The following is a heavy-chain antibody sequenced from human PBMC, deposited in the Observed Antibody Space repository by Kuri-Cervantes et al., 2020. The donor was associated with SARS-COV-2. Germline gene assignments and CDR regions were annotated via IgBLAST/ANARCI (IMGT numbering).Heavy chain of an antibody. CDR3: ARDRPSHVSIAAAGPFLD. D-gene: IGHD6-13*01. V-gene: IGHV1-69*05. Sequence: SVKVSCKASGGTFSSYAISWVRQAPGQGLEWMGGIIPIFGTANYAQKFQGRVTITTDESTSTAYMELSSLRSEDTAVYYCARDRPSHVSIAAAGPFLDWGQGTLGTASS. J-gene: IGHJ4*02. CDR1: GGTFSSYA. CDR2: IIPIFGTA.